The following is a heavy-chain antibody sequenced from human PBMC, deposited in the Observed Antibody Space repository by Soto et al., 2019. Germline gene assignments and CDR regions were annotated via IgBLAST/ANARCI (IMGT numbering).Heavy chain of an antibody. CDR2: ISSSSSYI. J-gene: IGHJ5*02. D-gene: IGHD3-16*01. CDR3: ARDQSWGHFDP. V-gene: IGHV3-21*01. CDR1: GFTFSSYS. Sequence: GGSLRLSCAASGFTFSSYSMNWVRQAPGKGLEWVSSISSSSSYIYYADSVKGRFTISRDNAKNSLYLQMNSLRAEDTAVYYCARDQSWGHFDPWGQGTLVTVSS.